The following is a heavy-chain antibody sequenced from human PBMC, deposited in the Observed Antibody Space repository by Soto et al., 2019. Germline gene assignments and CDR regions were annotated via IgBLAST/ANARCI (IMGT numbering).Heavy chain of an antibody. CDR1: GSTFSRYD. CDR3: ASFPPGFFS. CDR2: MPYDGSEK. Sequence: PGGSLRLSCAASGSTFSRYDMHWVRQAPGKGLQWVAVMPYDGSEKYYVDSVKGRFTISRDNAKNSLYLQMNSLRAEDTAVYYCASFPPGFFSWGKGTLVTVSS. D-gene: IGHD3-10*01. V-gene: IGHV3-30*03. J-gene: IGHJ4*02.